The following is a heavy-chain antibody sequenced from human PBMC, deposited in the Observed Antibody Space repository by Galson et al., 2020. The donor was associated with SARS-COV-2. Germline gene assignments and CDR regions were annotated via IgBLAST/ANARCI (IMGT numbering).Heavy chain of an antibody. D-gene: IGHD6-19*01. Sequence: GGSLTLSCAVSGFTFAIYSFSWVRQAPGKFLEWVSFILIMVLSTYYADSVRGRFTICRDNSNNIVYLQMDSLRAEDTAVYYCAKDNPRIAVLLNYWGQGTLVTVSS. CDR3: AKDNPRIAVLLNY. V-gene: IGHV3-23*01. J-gene: IGHJ4*02. CDR2: ILIMVLST. CDR1: GFTFAIYS.